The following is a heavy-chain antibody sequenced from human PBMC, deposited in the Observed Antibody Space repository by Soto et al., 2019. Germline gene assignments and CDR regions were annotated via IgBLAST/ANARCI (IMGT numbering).Heavy chain of an antibody. J-gene: IGHJ6*02. Sequence: SVKVSCKASGGTFSSYAISWVRQAPGQGLEWMGGIIPIFGTANYAQKFQGRVTITADESTSTAYMELSSLRSEDTAVYYCASTHYYYGSVRFYGMDVWGQGTTVTVSS. CDR2: IIPIFGTA. V-gene: IGHV1-69*13. CDR1: GGTFSSYA. D-gene: IGHD3-10*01. CDR3: ASTHYYYGSVRFYGMDV.